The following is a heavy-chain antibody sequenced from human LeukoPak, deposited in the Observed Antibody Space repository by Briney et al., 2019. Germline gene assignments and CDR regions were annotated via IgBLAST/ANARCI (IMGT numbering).Heavy chain of an antibody. CDR3: ARGKRMVATIDGWFDP. D-gene: IGHD5-12*01. V-gene: IGHV4-34*01. CDR1: GGSFSGYY. CDR2: INHSGST. J-gene: IGHJ5*02. Sequence: PPETLSLTCAVYGGSFSGYYWSWIRQPPGKGLEWIGEINHSGSTNYNPSLKSRVTISVDTSKNQFSLKLSSVTAADTAVYYCARGKRMVATIDGWFDPWGQGTLVTVSS.